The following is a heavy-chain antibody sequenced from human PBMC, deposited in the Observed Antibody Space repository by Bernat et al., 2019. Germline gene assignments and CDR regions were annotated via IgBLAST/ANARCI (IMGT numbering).Heavy chain of an antibody. D-gene: IGHD2-15*01. CDR1: GFTFSDYN. CDR2: ISSSSSHK. J-gene: IGHJ4*02. V-gene: IGHV3-21*01. Sequence: EVQMVESGGGLVKPGGSLRLSCAASGFTFSDYNMNWVRQAPGKRLEWVSSISSSSSHKYYADSVKGRFTISRDNAKNSLYLQMNSLRAEDTAVYHCAREVAKDIIVVVGATGLDYWGEGTLVTVSS. CDR3: AREVAKDIIVVVGATGLDY.